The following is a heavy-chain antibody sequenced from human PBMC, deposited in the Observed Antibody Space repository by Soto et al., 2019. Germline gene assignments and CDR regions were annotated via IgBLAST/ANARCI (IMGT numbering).Heavy chain of an antibody. Sequence: QVQLQESGPGLVKPSQTLSLTCTVSGGSIRSGGYYWSWIRQHPGKGLEWIGYIYYSGSTYYNPSLKSRVTISVDTSKNQFSLKLSSVTAADTAVYYCARGRYSSSWYHYFDYWGQGTLVTVSS. D-gene: IGHD6-13*01. CDR1: GGSIRSGGYY. V-gene: IGHV4-31*03. J-gene: IGHJ4*02. CDR2: IYYSGST. CDR3: ARGRYSSSWYHYFDY.